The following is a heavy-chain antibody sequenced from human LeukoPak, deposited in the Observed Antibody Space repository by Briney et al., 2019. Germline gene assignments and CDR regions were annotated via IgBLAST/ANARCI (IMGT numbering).Heavy chain of an antibody. V-gene: IGHV4-61*02. CDR2: IYTSGST. CDR3: ARERIAAAGTLDY. CDR1: GGSISSGSYY. D-gene: IGHD6-13*01. J-gene: IGHJ4*02. Sequence: SETLSLTCTVSGGSISSGSYYWSWIRQPAGKGLEWIGRIYTSGSTNYNPSLKSRVTTSVETSKNQFSLKLSSVTAADTAVYYCARERIAAAGTLDYWGQGTLVTVSS.